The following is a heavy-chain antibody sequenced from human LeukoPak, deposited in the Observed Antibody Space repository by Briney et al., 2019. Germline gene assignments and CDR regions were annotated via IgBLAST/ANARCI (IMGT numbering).Heavy chain of an antibody. CDR1: GFTFSSYA. V-gene: IGHV3-23*01. CDR3: AKRLVDSSGWWYFDY. CDR2: ISGSGGST. J-gene: IGHJ4*02. D-gene: IGHD6-19*01. Sequence: PGGSLRLSCAASGFTFSSYAMSWVRQAPGKGLEWVSAISGSGGSTYYADSVKGRFTISRDNSKNTLYLQMNGLRAEDTAVYYCAKRLVDSSGWWYFDYWGQGTLVTVSS.